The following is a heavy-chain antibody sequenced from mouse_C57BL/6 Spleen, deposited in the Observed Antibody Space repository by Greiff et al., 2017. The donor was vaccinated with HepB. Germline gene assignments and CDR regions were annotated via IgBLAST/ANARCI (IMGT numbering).Heavy chain of an antibody. CDR1: GFTFSSYA. CDR3: ARDKADYYGSSYVDY. Sequence: EVQLVESGGGLVKPGGSLKLSCAASGFTFSSYAMSWVRQTPEKRLEWVATISDGGSYTYCPDNVKGRFTISRDNAKNNLYLQMSHLKSEDTAMYYCARDKADYYGSSYVDYWGQGTTLTVSS. CDR2: ISDGGSYT. V-gene: IGHV5-4*01. J-gene: IGHJ2*01. D-gene: IGHD1-1*01.